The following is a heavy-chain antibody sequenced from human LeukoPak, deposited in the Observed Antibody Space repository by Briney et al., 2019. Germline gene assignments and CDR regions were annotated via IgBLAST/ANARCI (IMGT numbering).Heavy chain of an antibody. CDR3: ARISGTLCFDL. V-gene: IGHV3-23*01. CDR1: GFTFSSYA. Sequence: GGSLRLSCAASGFTFSSYAMSWVRQAPGRGLEWVSGISGGGGSTYYADSVRGRFTISRDNSKNTLYLQMNSLRADDTAVYYCARISGTLCFDLWGLGTLVTVSS. D-gene: IGHD1-7*01. CDR2: ISGGGGST. J-gene: IGHJ4*02.